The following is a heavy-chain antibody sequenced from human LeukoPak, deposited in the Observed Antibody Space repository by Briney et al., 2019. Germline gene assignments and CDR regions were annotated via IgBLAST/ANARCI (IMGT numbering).Heavy chain of an antibody. J-gene: IGHJ4*02. CDR3: ARGGAAAY. CDR2: IYHSGIT. D-gene: IGHD6-13*01. V-gene: IGHV4-38-2*01. CDR1: GYSISTGYY. Sequence: SETLSLTCAVSGYSISTGYYWGWIRQPPGKGLEWIGSIYHSGITNYNPSLKSRVTISVDTSKNQFSLKLSSVTAADTAVYYCARGGAAAYWGQGTLVTVSS.